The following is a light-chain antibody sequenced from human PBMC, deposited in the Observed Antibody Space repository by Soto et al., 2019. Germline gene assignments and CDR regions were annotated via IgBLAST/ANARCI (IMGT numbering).Light chain of an antibody. Sequence: DIPMTQSPSSLSASVGDTVTITCRASQGISTYLAWYQLKSGSPPKLLIYAASTLQFGVPSRFSGIGSGTDFSLTISNLQPEDVATYYCQKYNSAPRTFGQGTKVEIK. V-gene: IGKV1-27*01. CDR2: AAS. J-gene: IGKJ1*01. CDR3: QKYNSAPRT. CDR1: QGISTY.